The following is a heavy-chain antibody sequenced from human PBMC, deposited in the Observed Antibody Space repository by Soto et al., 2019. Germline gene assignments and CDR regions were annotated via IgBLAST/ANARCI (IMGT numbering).Heavy chain of an antibody. CDR2: IYYSGST. V-gene: IGHV4-30-2*01. Sequence: SETLSLTCTVSNGSVSSGTYSWTWVRQPPGKGLEWIGYIYYSGSTYYNPSLKSRLTISVDRANDQFSLNLTSVTAADTAVYFCARGHYYYGMDVWGQGITVT. CDR3: ARGHYYYGMDV. CDR1: NGSVSSGTYS. J-gene: IGHJ6*02.